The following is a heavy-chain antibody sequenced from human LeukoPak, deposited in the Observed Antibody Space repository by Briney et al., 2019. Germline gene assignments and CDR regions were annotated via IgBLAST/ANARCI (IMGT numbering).Heavy chain of an antibody. J-gene: IGHJ4*02. CDR1: GFTFSNYW. Sequence: PGGSLRLSCAASGFTFSNYWMSWVRQAPGNGPEWVANIKGDESEKNYVDSVKGRFTISRDSAKNSLYLQMNSLRADDTAVYYCARDGKTIAVAGTTDYWGQGTLVTVSS. V-gene: IGHV3-7*03. D-gene: IGHD6-19*01. CDR2: IKGDESEK. CDR3: ARDGKTIAVAGTTDY.